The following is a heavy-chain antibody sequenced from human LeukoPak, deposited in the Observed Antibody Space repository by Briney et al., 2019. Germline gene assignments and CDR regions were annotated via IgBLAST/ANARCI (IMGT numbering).Heavy chain of an antibody. CDR2: ISAYNGNT. D-gene: IGHD2-15*01. V-gene: IGHV1-18*01. Sequence: ASVKVSCKASGYTFTSYGISWVRQAPGQGLEWMGWISAYNGNTNYAQKLQGRVTMTTDTSTSTAYMELRSLRSDDTAVYYCARDSPQPLGYCSGGSCYSADYWGQGTLVTVPS. CDR1: GYTFTSYG. J-gene: IGHJ4*02. CDR3: ARDSPQPLGYCSGGSCYSADY.